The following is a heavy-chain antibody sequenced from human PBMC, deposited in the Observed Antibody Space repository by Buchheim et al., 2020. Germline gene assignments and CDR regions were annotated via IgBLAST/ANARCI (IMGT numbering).Heavy chain of an antibody. Sequence: EVQLLESGGGLVQPGGSLRLSCEASGFTFSTYWMSWVRQAPGKGLEWVANIKQDGSEKYYVDSVKGRFTISRDNAKNSLDLEMNSLRVEDTAVYYCARDEGGRSLYDSSGSYGMDVWGQGTT. CDR2: IKQDGSEK. CDR3: ARDEGGRSLYDSSGSYGMDV. J-gene: IGHJ6*02. D-gene: IGHD3-22*01. V-gene: IGHV3-7*01. CDR1: GFTFSTYW.